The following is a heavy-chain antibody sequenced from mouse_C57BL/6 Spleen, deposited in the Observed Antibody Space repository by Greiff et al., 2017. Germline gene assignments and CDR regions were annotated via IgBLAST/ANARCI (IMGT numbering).Heavy chain of an antibody. Sequence: DVKLVESGGGLVKPGGSLKLSCAASGFTFSDYGMHWVRQAPETGLEWVAYISSGSSTIYYADTVKGRFTISRDNAKNTLFLQMTSLRSEDTAMYYCARENFDYWGQGTTLTVSS. CDR1: GFTFSDYG. CDR3: ARENFDY. CDR2: ISSGSSTI. J-gene: IGHJ2*01. V-gene: IGHV5-17*01.